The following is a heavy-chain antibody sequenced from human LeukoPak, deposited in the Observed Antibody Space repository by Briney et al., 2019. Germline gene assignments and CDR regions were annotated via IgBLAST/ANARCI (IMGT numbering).Heavy chain of an antibody. J-gene: IGHJ5*02. CDR3: ASSSSWYDWFDP. D-gene: IGHD6-13*01. Sequence: SETLSLTCAVYGGSFSSYYWGWIRQPPGKGLEWIGSIYYSGSTYYNPSLKSRVTISVDTSKNQFSLKLSSVTAADTAVYYCASSSSWYDWFDPWGQGTLVTVSS. CDR1: GGSFSSYY. CDR2: IYYSGST. V-gene: IGHV4-39*01.